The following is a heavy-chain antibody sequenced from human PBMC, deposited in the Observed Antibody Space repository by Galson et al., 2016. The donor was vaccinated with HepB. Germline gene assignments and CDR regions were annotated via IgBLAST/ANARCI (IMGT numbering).Heavy chain of an antibody. D-gene: IGHD1-26*01. CDR3: ARDRGARDIKTNAFDF. CDR2: ISYDGTTN. Sequence: SLRLSCAAFGFTFTSYAMHWVRQAPGKGLEWVAVISYDGTTNSHAGSVKGRFTISRDNSKNTLYLQMNSLRVEDTAVYYCARDRGARDIKTNAFDFWGQGTMVTVSS. J-gene: IGHJ3*01. CDR1: GFTFTSYA. V-gene: IGHV3-30-3*01.